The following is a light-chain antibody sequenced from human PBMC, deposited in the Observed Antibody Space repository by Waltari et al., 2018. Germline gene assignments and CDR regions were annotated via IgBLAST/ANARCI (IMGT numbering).Light chain of an antibody. V-gene: IGLV2-23*02. J-gene: IGLJ1*01. CDR1: TSDVGSYDL. Sequence: QSALTQPASVSGTPGQSITISCTGTTSDVGSYDLVSWYQQHPGEAPKLLICEVLKRPPDISRRFSGSKSGSTASLTISGLQPEDEADYYCCSYAGRGTYVFGSGTKVTV. CDR3: CSYAGRGTYV. CDR2: EVL.